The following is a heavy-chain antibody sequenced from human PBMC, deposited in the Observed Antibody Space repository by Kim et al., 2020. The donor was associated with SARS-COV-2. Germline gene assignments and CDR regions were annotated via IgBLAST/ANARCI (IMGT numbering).Heavy chain of an antibody. J-gene: IGHJ4*02. CDR2: GAGP. Sequence: GAGPFYAASVRGRFTISRDNSKNMLYLQMNSLRAEDTALYYCAKQIYFASWGQGTLVTVSS. CDR3: AKQIYFAS. V-gene: IGHV3-23*01.